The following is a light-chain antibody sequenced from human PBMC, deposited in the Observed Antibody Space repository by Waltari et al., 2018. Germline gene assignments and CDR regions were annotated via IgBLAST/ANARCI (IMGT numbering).Light chain of an antibody. V-gene: IGLV3-19*01. CDR2: DKN. J-gene: IGLJ2*01. Sequence: SSELTQDPAVSVALGQTVRITCQGDSLRSYSTSWFQQRPGLAPVFIIYDKNNRPSGIQDRFSGSSSGNTASLTITGAQAEDEADYYCNSRDSSGNHVVFGGGTKLTVL. CDR1: SLRSYS. CDR3: NSRDSSGNHVV.